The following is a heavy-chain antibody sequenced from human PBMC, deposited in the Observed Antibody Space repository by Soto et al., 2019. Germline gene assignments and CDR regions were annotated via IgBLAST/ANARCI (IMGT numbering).Heavy chain of an antibody. Sequence: PGGSLRLSCAASGFTFSSYGMHWVRQAPGKGLEWVAVISYDGSNKYYADSVKGRFTISRDNSENTLYLQMNSLRAEDTAVYYCAKDLIANWGQGTLVTVSS. V-gene: IGHV3-30*18. J-gene: IGHJ4*02. D-gene: IGHD2-21*01. CDR1: GFTFSSYG. CDR3: AKDLIAN. CDR2: ISYDGSNK.